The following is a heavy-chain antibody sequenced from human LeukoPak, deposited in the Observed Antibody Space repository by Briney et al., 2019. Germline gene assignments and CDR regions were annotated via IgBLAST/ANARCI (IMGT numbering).Heavy chain of an antibody. CDR2: IIPVLEEA. J-gene: IGHJ5*02. Sequence: ASVKVSCKASGVTFSNSGITWVRQAPGQGLEWMGRIIPVLEEAQYAQNFQGKVTITADKSTSTAYMELHSLTSEDTAVYYCARDQLEHGTHWFDPWGQGTLVTVSS. V-gene: IGHV1-69*04. CDR3: ARDQLEHGTHWFDP. D-gene: IGHD1-1*01. CDR1: GVTFSNSG.